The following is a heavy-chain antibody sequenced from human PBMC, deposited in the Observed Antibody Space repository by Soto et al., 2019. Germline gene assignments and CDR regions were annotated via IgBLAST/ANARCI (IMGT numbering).Heavy chain of an antibody. D-gene: IGHD6-13*01. Sequence: ASVKVSCKASGYTFTSYGISWVRQAPGQGLEWMGWISAYNGNTNYAQKLQGRVTMTTDTSTSKAYMELRSLRSDDTAVYYCARDYPRGAAAVVRAFDIWGQGTMVTVSS. V-gene: IGHV1-18*01. CDR3: ARDYPRGAAAVVRAFDI. CDR1: GYTFTSYG. CDR2: ISAYNGNT. J-gene: IGHJ3*02.